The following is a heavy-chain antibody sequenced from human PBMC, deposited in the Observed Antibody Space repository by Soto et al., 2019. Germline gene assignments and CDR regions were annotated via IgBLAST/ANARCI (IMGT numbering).Heavy chain of an antibody. Sequence: EVQLVESGGGVVRPGGSLRLSCAASGFTFDDYGMSWVRQAPGKGLEWVSGINWNGGSTGYADSVKGRFTISRDNAKTSLYLKMNSLRAEDTALYHCARNAGCSSTSCSVRLFDPWGQGTLVTVSS. CDR1: GFTFDDYG. CDR3: ARNAGCSSTSCSVRLFDP. J-gene: IGHJ5*02. CDR2: INWNGGST. D-gene: IGHD2-2*01. V-gene: IGHV3-20*01.